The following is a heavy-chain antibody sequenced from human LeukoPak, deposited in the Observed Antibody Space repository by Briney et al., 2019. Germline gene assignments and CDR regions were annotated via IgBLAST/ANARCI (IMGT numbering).Heavy chain of an antibody. J-gene: IGHJ4*02. CDR1: GGSISSYY. Sequence: SETLSLTCTVSGGSISSYYWSWIRQPPGKGLEWIGYIYYSGSTNYNPSLKSRVTISVDTSKNQFSLKLSSVTAADTAVYYCARDPRTYYYDSWGQGTLVTVYS. CDR2: IYYSGST. D-gene: IGHD3-22*01. CDR3: ARDPRTYYYDS. V-gene: IGHV4-59*01.